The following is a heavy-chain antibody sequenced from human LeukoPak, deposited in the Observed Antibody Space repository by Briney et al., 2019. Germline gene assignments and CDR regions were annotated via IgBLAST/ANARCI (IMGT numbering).Heavy chain of an antibody. CDR3: ARRHTSYWYFDL. Sequence: PGGSLRLSCAASGFTFSSYSMNWVRQAPGKGLEWVSSISSSSSTIYYADSVKGRFTISRDNAKNSLYLQMNSLRAEDTAVYYCARRHTSYWYFDLWGRGTLVTVSS. J-gene: IGHJ2*01. CDR1: GFTFSSYS. CDR2: ISSSSSTI. V-gene: IGHV3-48*01. D-gene: IGHD1-1*01.